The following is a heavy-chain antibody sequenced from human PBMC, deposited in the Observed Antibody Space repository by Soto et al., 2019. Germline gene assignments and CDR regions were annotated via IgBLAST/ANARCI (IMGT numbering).Heavy chain of an antibody. D-gene: IGHD2-15*01. V-gene: IGHV3-11*01. CDR3: ARDSPTGSPPL. CDR2: ISSSGSTI. Sequence: GGSLRLCCAASGFTFSDYYMSWIRQAPGKGLEWVSYISSSGSTIYYADSVKGRFTISRDNAKNSLYLQMNSLRAEDTAVYYCARDSPTGSPPLWGQGTLVTVSS. J-gene: IGHJ4*02. CDR1: GFTFSDYY.